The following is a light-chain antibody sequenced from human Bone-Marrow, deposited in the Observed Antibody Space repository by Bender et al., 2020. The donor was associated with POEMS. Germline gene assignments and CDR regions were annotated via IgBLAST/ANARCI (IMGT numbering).Light chain of an antibody. Sequence: QSALTQPASVSGSPGQSITISCTGTSSDVGGYKYVSWYQQHPGKAPKLMIYEVSKRPSGVPDRFSGSKSGNTASLTVFGLQAEDEADYYCSSYAGSNNYWVFGGGTKLTVL. CDR1: SSDVGGYKY. CDR2: EVS. CDR3: SSYAGSNNYWV. J-gene: IGLJ3*02. V-gene: IGLV2-8*01.